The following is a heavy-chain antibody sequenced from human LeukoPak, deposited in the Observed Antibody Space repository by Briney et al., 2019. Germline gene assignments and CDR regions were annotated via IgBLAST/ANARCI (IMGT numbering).Heavy chain of an antibody. Sequence: GGSLRLSCAASAFTFSRCAMSWVRQAPGKGLEWVSTISGRDYSTYYADSVKGRFTISRDNSKSTLFLQMDSLRAEDTAIYYCVQRGAEAGTFAEYFQHWGQGTLVTVSS. CDR2: ISGRDYST. J-gene: IGHJ1*01. CDR3: VQRGAEAGTFAEYFQH. CDR1: AFTFSRCA. V-gene: IGHV3-23*01. D-gene: IGHD6-13*01.